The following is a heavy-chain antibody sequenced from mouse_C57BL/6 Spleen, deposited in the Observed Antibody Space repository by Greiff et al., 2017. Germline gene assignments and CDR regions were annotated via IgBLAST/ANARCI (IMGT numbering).Heavy chain of an antibody. CDR2: INPGSGGT. CDR3: ARKGQLRLPYYFDY. V-gene: IGHV1-54*01. Sequence: QVQLQQSGAELVRPGTSVKVSCKASGYAFTNYLIEWVKQRPGQGLEWIGVINPGSGGTNYNEKFKGKATLTADKSSSTAYMQLSSLTSEDSAVYFCARKGQLRLPYYFDYWGQGTTLTVSS. CDR1: GYAFTNYL. D-gene: IGHD3-2*02. J-gene: IGHJ2*01.